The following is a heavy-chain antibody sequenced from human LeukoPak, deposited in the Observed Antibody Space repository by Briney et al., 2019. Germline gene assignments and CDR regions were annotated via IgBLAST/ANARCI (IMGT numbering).Heavy chain of an antibody. D-gene: IGHD3-22*01. V-gene: IGHV4-31*11. CDR2: IYYSGST. Sequence: SETLSLTCAVYGGSFSGYYWSWIRQHPGKGLEWIGYIYYSGSTYYNPSLKSRVTISVDTSKNQFSLKLSSVTAADTAVYYCARARDYYDSSGQERGYYFDYWGQGTLVTVSS. J-gene: IGHJ4*02. CDR1: GGSFSGYY. CDR3: ARARDYYDSSGQERGYYFDY.